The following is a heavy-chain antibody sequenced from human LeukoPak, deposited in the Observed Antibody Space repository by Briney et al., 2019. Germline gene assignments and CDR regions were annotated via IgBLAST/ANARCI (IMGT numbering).Heavy chain of an antibody. Sequence: PSETLSLTCAVSDHSISSGYYWGWIRQPPGKGLEWIGSIHHSGSIYYDPSLKSRVTISLDTSKNQFSLKVTSVTAADTAVYYCAGGIVGVHVYWGQGTLVTVSS. CDR2: IHHSGSI. CDR3: AGGIVGVHVY. CDR1: DHSISSGYY. D-gene: IGHD1-26*01. J-gene: IGHJ4*02. V-gene: IGHV4-38-2*01.